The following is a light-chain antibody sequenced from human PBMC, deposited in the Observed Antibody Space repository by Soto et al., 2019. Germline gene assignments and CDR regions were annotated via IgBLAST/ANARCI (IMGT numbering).Light chain of an antibody. CDR1: QSVSKY. Sequence: ETVLTQSPPTLSLSPGEGATLSCRASQSVSKYLAWYQQKPGQAPRLLIYDASTRATGIPARFSGSGSGTGFTLTISSLEPEDFAVYYCQQRSNWPPSFGGGTKVEIK. CDR3: QQRSNWPPS. V-gene: IGKV3-11*01. CDR2: DAS. J-gene: IGKJ4*01.